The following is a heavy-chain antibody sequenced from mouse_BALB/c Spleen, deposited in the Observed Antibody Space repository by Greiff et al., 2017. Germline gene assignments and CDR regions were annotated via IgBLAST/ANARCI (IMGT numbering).Heavy chain of an antibody. J-gene: IGHJ4*01. CDR3: NALDAMDY. V-gene: IGHV14-4*02. Sequence: VQLQQSGAELVRSGASVKLSCTASGFNIKDYYMHWVKQRPEQGLEWIGWIDPENGDTEYAPKFQGKATMTADPSSNTAYLQLSSLTSEDTAVYYCNALDAMDYWGQGTSVTVSS. CDR2: IDPENGDT. CDR1: GFNIKDYY.